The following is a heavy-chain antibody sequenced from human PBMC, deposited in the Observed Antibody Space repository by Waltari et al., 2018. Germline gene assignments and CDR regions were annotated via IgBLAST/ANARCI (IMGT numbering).Heavy chain of an antibody. D-gene: IGHD3-3*01. V-gene: IGHV1-69*01. CDR1: GGTFSSYA. Sequence: QVQLVQSGAEVKKPGSSVKVSCKASGGTFSSYAIRWVRQAPGKGLEWMGGVIPIFGTANYAQKFQGRVTITADESTSTAYMELSSLRSEDTAVYYCARGVYYDFWSGYYTFDYWGQGTLVTVSS. J-gene: IGHJ4*02. CDR2: VIPIFGTA. CDR3: ARGVYYDFWSGYYTFDY.